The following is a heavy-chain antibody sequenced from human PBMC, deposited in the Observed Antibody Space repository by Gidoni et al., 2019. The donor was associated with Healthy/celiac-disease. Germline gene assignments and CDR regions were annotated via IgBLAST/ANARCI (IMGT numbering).Heavy chain of an antibody. Sequence: QVQLQQWGAGLLKPSETLSLTCAVYGGSFSGYYWSWIRQPPGKGLEWIGEINHSGSTNYNPSLKSRVTISVDPSKNQFSLKLSSVTAADTAVYYCARGALNWNVPEYYFDYWGQGTLVTVSS. CDR1: GGSFSGYY. CDR2: INHSGST. D-gene: IGHD1-1*01. J-gene: IGHJ4*02. V-gene: IGHV4-34*01. CDR3: ARGALNWNVPEYYFDY.